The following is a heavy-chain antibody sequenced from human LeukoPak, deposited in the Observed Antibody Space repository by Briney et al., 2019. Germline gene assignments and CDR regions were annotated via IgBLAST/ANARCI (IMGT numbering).Heavy chain of an antibody. D-gene: IGHD3-22*01. CDR2: IYYSGST. Sequence: SETLSLTCTVSGVSISSYYWSWIRQPPGKGLEWIGYIYYSGSTNYNPSLKSRVTISVDTSKNQFSLKLSSVTAADTAVYYCARGGEAYYYDSSGYLAGWGQGTLVTVSS. CDR1: GVSISSYY. CDR3: ARGGEAYYYDSSGYLAG. V-gene: IGHV4-59*01. J-gene: IGHJ4*02.